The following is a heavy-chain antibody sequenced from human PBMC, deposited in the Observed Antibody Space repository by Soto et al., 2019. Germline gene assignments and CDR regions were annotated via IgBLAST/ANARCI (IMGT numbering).Heavy chain of an antibody. CDR3: ARAVDYDILTGSDY. J-gene: IGHJ4*02. D-gene: IGHD3-9*01. CDR2: IDAGNGNT. V-gene: IGHV1-3*01. Sequence: QVQLVQSGAEVKTPGASVNVSCKTSGYTFTRSGAHWVRQAPGQRLEWMGWIDAGNGNTKYSQKFQDRVTISRDTSASTADMKLSSLRSEDTAVYYCARAVDYDILTGSDYWGQGTLVTVSS. CDR1: GYTFTRSG.